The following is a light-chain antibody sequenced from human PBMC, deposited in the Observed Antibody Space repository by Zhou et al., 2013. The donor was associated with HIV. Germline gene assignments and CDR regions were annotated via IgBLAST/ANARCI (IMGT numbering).Light chain of an antibody. V-gene: IGKV1D-12*01. J-gene: IGKJ3*01. CDR3: QQAKSFPLT. CDR2: TAS. Sequence: DIQMTQSPSSVSASVGDGVIITCRASQGLDKWLAWFQQKPGKAPELLIHTASQLQSGVPSRFSGSGSGTEYTLIISNLQPEDSATYFCQQAKSFPLTFGRGTKLEI. CDR1: QGLDKW.